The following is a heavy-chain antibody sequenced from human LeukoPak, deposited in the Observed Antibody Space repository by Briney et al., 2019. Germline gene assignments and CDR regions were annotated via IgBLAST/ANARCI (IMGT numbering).Heavy chain of an antibody. V-gene: IGHV3-21*01. CDR2: ISSSSSYI. CDR3: ARQFNSGSFDY. D-gene: IGHD1-26*01. Sequence: GGSLRLSCAASGFTFSSYSMNWVRQAPGKGLEWVSSISSSSSYIYYADSVKGRFTISRDNSKNTLYLQMNSLRAEDTAVYYCARQFNSGSFDYWGQGTLVTVSS. CDR1: GFTFSSYS. J-gene: IGHJ4*02.